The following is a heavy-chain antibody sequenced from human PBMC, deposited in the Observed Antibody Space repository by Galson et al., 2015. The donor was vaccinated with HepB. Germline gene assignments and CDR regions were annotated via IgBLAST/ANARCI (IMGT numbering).Heavy chain of an antibody. CDR1: GGTFSSYA. J-gene: IGHJ5*02. Sequence: SVKVSCKASGGTFSSYAISWVRQAPGQGLEWMGGIIPIFGTANYAQKFQGRVTITADESTSTAYMELSSLRSEDTAVYYCARGGVDTAMPDRWNWFDPWGQGTLVTVSS. CDR3: ARGGVDTAMPDRWNWFDP. D-gene: IGHD5-18*01. V-gene: IGHV1-69*13. CDR2: IIPIFGTA.